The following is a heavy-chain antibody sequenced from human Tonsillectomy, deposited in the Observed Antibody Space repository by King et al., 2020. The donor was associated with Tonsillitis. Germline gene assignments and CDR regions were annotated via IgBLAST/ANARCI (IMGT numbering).Heavy chain of an antibody. CDR2: IDPSDSYT. Sequence: EVQLVESGAEVKKPGESLRISCKDSGYSFTTYWISWVRQMPGKGLEWMGRIDPSDSYTYYSPSFQGHVTISADKSISTAYLQWSSLKASDTAMYYCARQSDQLLSWFDPWGQGTLVTVSS. J-gene: IGHJ5*02. D-gene: IGHD2-2*01. CDR3: ARQSDQLLSWFDP. V-gene: IGHV5-10-1*03. CDR1: GYSFTTYW.